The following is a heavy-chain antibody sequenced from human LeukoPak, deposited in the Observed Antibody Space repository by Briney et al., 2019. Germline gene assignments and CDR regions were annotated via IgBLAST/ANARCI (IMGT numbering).Heavy chain of an antibody. V-gene: IGHV3-23*01. Sequence: GGSLRLSCAASRFAFSNYVMNWVRQPPGKGLEWVSSITDSGGATYYADSMKGRFTISRDNSKNTLYLQMTSLKAEDTAVYYFAKRGSDLRALEYWGQGTLVTVSP. CDR3: AKRGSDLRALEY. J-gene: IGHJ4*02. CDR1: RFAFSNYV. D-gene: IGHD3-3*01. CDR2: ITDSGGAT.